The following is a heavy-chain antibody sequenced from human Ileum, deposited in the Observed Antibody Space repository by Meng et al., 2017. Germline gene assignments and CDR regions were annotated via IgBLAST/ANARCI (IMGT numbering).Heavy chain of an antibody. D-gene: IGHD6-13*01. V-gene: IGHV3-74*01. CDR1: GFPFSSYW. J-gene: IGHJ4*02. CDR3: VRGTNSWYSFAY. CDR2: IHSDGIRT. Sequence: GESLKISCAASGFPFSSYWMHWVRQAPGKGLVWVSRIHSDGIRTNYADSVKGRFTISRDNDKNSMYLQMNTLRAGDTAVYFCVRGTNSWYSFAYWGQGILVTVSS.